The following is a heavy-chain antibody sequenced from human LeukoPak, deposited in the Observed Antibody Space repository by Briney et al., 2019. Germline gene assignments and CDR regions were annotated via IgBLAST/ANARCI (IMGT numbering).Heavy chain of an antibody. J-gene: IGHJ5*02. Sequence: SETLSLTCTVSGGSISSYYWSWIRQPPGKGLEWIGYIYYSGSTNYNPSLKSRVTISVDTSKNQFSLKLSSVTAADTGVYYCARGGIVVVPAAQNWFDPWGQGTLVTVSS. V-gene: IGHV4-59*12. CDR1: GGSISSYY. CDR3: ARGGIVVVPAAQNWFDP. CDR2: IYYSGST. D-gene: IGHD2-2*01.